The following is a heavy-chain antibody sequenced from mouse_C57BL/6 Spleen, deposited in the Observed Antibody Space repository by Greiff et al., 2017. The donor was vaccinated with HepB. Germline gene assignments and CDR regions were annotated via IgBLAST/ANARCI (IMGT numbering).Heavy chain of an antibody. D-gene: IGHD1-1*01. CDR2: IYPGSGST. CDR3: ARGTTVVESWYFDV. CDR1: GFTFTSYW. J-gene: IGHJ1*03. Sequence: QVQLQQPGAELVKPGASVKMSCKASGFTFTSYWITWVKQRPGQGLEWIGDIYPGSGSTNYTEKFKSKATLTVDTSSSTAYMQLSSLTSEDSAVYYCARGTTVVESWYFDVWGTGTTVTVSS. V-gene: IGHV1-55*01.